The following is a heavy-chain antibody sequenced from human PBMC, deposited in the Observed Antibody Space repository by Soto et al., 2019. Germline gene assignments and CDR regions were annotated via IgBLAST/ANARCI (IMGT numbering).Heavy chain of an antibody. CDR1: GYSFTSYW. J-gene: IGHJ6*02. CDR2: IDPSDSYT. V-gene: IGHV5-10-1*01. CDR3: AGGGVRGVITRTRDYYGMDV. Sequence: GESLKISCKGSGYSFTSYWISWVRQMPGKGLEWMGRIDPSDSYTNYSPSFQGHVTISADKSISTAYLHWSSLKASDTAMYYCAGGGVRGVITRTRDYYGMDVWGQGTTVTVSS. D-gene: IGHD3-10*01.